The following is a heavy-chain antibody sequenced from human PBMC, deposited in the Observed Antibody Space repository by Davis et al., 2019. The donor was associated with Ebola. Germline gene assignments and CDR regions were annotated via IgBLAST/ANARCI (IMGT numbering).Heavy chain of an antibody. Sequence: GGSLRLSCAASGFTFSSYGMHWVRQAPGKGLEWVAVISYDGSNKYYADSVKGRFTISRDNSKNTLYLQMNSLRAEDTAVYYCAKVSGWFRELLYWGQGTLVTVSS. CDR2: ISYDGSNK. J-gene: IGHJ4*02. D-gene: IGHD3-10*01. CDR3: AKVSGWFRELLY. V-gene: IGHV3-30*18. CDR1: GFTFSSYG.